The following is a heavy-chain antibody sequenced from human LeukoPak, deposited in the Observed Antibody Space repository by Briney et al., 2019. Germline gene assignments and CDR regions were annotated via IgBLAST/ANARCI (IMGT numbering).Heavy chain of an antibody. D-gene: IGHD3-3*01. V-gene: IGHV3-30-3*01. CDR2: ISYDGSNK. Sequence: GTSLRLSCAASGFTFSSYAMHWVRQAPGKGLEWVAVISYDGSNKYYADSVKGRFTISRDNSKNTLYLQMNSLRAEDTAVYYCAKDRPSDFWSGYYLGFGGAYYFDYWGQGTLVTVSS. CDR1: GFTFSSYA. CDR3: AKDRPSDFWSGYYLGFGGAYYFDY. J-gene: IGHJ4*02.